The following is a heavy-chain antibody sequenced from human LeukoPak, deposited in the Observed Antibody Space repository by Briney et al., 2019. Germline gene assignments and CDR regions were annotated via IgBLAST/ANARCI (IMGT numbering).Heavy chain of an antibody. V-gene: IGHV4-39*01. J-gene: IGHJ4*02. CDR3: ARQYYYNRAIYSKSDY. CDR1: GGSISSSYY. CDR2: MYYSGST. Sequence: PSEALSLTCTVSGGSISSSYYWGWIRQPPGKGLEWIGSMYYSGSTYYNPSLKSRVTISVDTSKNRFSLKLSSVTAADTAVYYCARQYYYNRAIYSKSDYCGQGTLVTVSS. D-gene: IGHD3-10*01.